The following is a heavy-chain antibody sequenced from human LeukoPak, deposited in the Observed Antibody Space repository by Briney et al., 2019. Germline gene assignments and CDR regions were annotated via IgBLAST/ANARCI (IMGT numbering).Heavy chain of an antibody. J-gene: IGHJ2*01. V-gene: IGHV3-66*01. CDR3: ARDGGTYWYFDL. CDR1: GFTVSSTY. CDR2: IYSAGST. Sequence: GGSLRLSCAASGFTVSSTYMSWVRQAPGKGLEWVSVIYSAGSTYYADSVMGRFTISRDNSKNTVHLQMNSLRAEDTAVYYCARDGGTYWYFDLWGRGTLVTVSS. D-gene: IGHD6-25*01.